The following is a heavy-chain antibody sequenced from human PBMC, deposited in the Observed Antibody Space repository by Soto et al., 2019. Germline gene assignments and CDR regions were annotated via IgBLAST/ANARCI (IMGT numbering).Heavy chain of an antibody. CDR3: ARRAKTYYDFWSSQGGWFDP. CDR2: IYYSGST. V-gene: IGHV4-59*01. Sequence: SETLSLTCTVSGGSISSYYWSWIRQPPGKGLEWIGYIYYSGSTNYNPSLKSRVTISVDTSKNQFSLKLSSVTAADTAVYYCARRAKTYYDFWSSQGGWFDPWGQGTLVTVPQ. J-gene: IGHJ5*02. CDR1: GGSISSYY. D-gene: IGHD3-3*01.